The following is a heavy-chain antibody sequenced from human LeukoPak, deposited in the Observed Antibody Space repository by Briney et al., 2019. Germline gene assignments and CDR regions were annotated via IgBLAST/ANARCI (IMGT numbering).Heavy chain of an antibody. CDR1: GFTFSNAW. CDR2: IKSKTDGGTT. J-gene: IGHJ3*02. V-gene: IGHV3-15*01. CDR3: TTEKDGQDAFDI. Sequence: GGSLRLSCAASGFTFSNAWMSWVRQAPGKGLEWVARIKSKTDGGTTDYAVPGKGRFTISRDDSKNTLYLQMNSLKTEDTAVYYCTTEKDGQDAFDIWGQGTMVTVSS.